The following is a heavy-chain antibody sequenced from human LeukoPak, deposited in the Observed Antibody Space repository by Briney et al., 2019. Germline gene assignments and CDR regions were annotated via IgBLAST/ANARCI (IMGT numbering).Heavy chain of an antibody. CDR1: GYTLTELS. CDR2: FDPEDGET. J-gene: IGHJ6*02. D-gene: IGHD6-19*01. Sequence: ASVKVSCKVSGYTLTELSMHWVRQAPGKGLEWMGGFDPEDGETIYAQKFQGRVTMTEDTSTDTAYMELSSLRSDDTAVYYCARVSSGWYGYYYGMDVWGQGTTVTVSS. CDR3: ARVSSGWYGYYYGMDV. V-gene: IGHV1-24*01.